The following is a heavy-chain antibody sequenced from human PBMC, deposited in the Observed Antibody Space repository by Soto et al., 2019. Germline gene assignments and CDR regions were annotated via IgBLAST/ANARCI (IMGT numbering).Heavy chain of an antibody. CDR2: IYPGDSNT. V-gene: IGHV5-51*01. J-gene: IGHJ6*02. CDR1: GYSFTSYW. Sequence: GASLKISCKGYGYSFTSYWIALVRLMPGNGLEWMGIIYPGDSNTIYSPPFHGQVIISADKSIRTAYLQWSSLKASDTAMYRATPSPGRYNYGLDVWGQGTTVTV. CDR3: TPSPGRYNYGLDV. D-gene: IGHD2-15*01.